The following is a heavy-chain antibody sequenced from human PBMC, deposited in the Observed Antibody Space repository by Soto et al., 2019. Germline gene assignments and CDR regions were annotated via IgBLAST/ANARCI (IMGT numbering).Heavy chain of an antibody. CDR3: AIDRGSYSVYSYNWFDP. CDR2: IYYSGST. J-gene: IGHJ5*02. V-gene: IGHV4-59*01. D-gene: IGHD5-12*01. Sequence: PSETLSLTCTVSGGSISSYYWSWIRQPPGKGLEWIGYIYYSGSTNYNPALKSRVTISVDTSKNQFSLKLSSLTAADTVVYFCAIDRGSYSVYSYNWFDPWGQVTLVTVTS. CDR1: GGSISSYY.